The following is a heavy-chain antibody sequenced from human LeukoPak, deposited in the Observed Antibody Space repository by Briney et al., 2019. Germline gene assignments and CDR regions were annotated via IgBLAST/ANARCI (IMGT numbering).Heavy chain of an antibody. D-gene: IGHD2-21*02. V-gene: IGHV4-4*07. CDR1: GASISPSY. J-gene: IGHJ6*03. CDR3: ARDGVTHDYYYYYYMDV. CDR2: LSYNGGA. Sequence: SETLSLTCTVSGASISPSYWNWIHQPAGKGLEWLGRLSYNGGANYNPSLGSRVTMSLDASKNQFSLKLTSVTAADTAVYYCARDGVTHDYYYYYYMDVWGKGTTITVSS.